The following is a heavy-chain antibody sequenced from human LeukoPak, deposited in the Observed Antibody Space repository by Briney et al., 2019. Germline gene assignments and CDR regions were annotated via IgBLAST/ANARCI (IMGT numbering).Heavy chain of an antibody. V-gene: IGHV3-30-3*02. J-gene: IGHJ6*02. Sequence: GGSLRLSCAASGFTFSSYPMHWVRQAPGKGLEWVAVIAHDAKIKVYADSVKARFTISRDDAQNSLYLQMNSLRAEDTAVYYCAKNTWKSSDSGRGRMDVWGQGTTVTVSS. CDR1: GFTFSSYP. CDR2: IAHDAKIK. D-gene: IGHD3-10*01. CDR3: AKNTWKSSDSGRGRMDV.